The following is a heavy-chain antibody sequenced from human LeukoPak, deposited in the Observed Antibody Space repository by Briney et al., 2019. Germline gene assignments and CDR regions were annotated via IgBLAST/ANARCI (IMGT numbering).Heavy chain of an antibody. D-gene: IGHD6-19*01. CDR1: GFRFGDYG. CDR3: ARDDIAVAGFDY. V-gene: IGHV3-33*08. CDR2: IWYDGSNK. Sequence: PGRSLRLSCAGSGFRFGDYGMHWVRQAPGKGLEGVAVIWYDGSNKYYADSVKGRFTISRDNSKNTLYLQMNSLRAEDTAVYYCARDDIAVAGFDYWGQGTLVTVSS. J-gene: IGHJ4*02.